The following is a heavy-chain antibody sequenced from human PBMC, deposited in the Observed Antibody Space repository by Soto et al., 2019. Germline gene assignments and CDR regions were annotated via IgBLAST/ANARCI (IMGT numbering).Heavy chain of an antibody. D-gene: IGHD3-10*01. CDR3: ARVLWFGELPFDY. V-gene: IGHV1-3*01. J-gene: IGHJ4*02. CDR2: INAGSGNT. Sequence: QVQLVQSGAEVKKPGASVKVSCKASGYTFTSYAMHWVRQAPGQRLEWMGWINAGSGNTKYSQKFQGRVTITRDTSASTAYMELSSLRSEDTAVYYCARVLWFGELPFDYWGQGTLVTVSS. CDR1: GYTFTSYA.